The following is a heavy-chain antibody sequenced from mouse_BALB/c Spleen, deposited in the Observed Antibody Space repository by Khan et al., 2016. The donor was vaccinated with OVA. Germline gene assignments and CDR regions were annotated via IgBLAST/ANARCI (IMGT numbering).Heavy chain of an antibody. CDR3: ARPPGYYEGAAMDY. J-gene: IGHJ4*01. Sequence: EVELVESGGDLVKPGGSLKLSCAASGFTFSSYGMSWVRQTPDKRLEWVAAISSGGSYTYYPDSLKGRFTISRDNAKNTLYLQMSSLKSEDTAMYYCARPPGYYEGAAMDYWGQGTSVTVSS. CDR1: GFTFSSYG. CDR2: ISSGGSYT. D-gene: IGHD2-3*01. V-gene: IGHV5-6*01.